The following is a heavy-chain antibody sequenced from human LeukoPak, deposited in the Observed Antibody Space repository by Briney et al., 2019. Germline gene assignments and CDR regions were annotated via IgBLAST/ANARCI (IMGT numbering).Heavy chain of an antibody. Sequence: GGSLRLSCAASGFTFSSYAMSWVRQAPGKGLEWVSAISGSGGSTYYADSVEGRFTISRDNSKNTLYLQMNSLRAEDTAVYYCAKVHKTRYFDWLLDAFDIWGQGTMVTVSS. V-gene: IGHV3-23*01. CDR1: GFTFSSYA. CDR3: AKVHKTRYFDWLLDAFDI. CDR2: ISGSGGST. J-gene: IGHJ3*02. D-gene: IGHD3-9*01.